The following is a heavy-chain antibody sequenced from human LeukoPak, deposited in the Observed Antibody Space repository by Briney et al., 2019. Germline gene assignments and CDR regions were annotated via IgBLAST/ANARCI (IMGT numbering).Heavy chain of an antibody. CDR1: GGTFSSYA. J-gene: IGHJ6*02. D-gene: IGHD3-16*01. V-gene: IGHV1-69*13. CDR2: IIPIFGTA. CDR3: ARDRLGGYRYYYGMDV. Sequence: SVKVSCKASGGTFSSYAISWVRQAPGQGLEWMGGIIPIFGTANYAQKFQGRVTITADEPTSTAYMELSSLRSEDTAVYYCARDRLGGYRYYYGMDVWGQGTTVTVSS.